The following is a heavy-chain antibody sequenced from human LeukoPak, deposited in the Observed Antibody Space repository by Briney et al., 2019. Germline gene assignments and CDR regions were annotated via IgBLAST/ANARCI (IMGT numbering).Heavy chain of an antibody. Sequence: SETLSLTCTVSGGSISNYYWSWIRQPPGKGLEWIGFIYYTGSTNYNPSLKSRVTISLDTSKNQFSLNLTSVTAADTAVDFCARCEYSYGTGYYFDFWGQGTLVTVSS. D-gene: IGHD5-18*01. CDR3: ARCEYSYGTGYYFDF. V-gene: IGHV4-59*13. CDR2: IYYTGST. CDR1: GGSISNYY. J-gene: IGHJ4*02.